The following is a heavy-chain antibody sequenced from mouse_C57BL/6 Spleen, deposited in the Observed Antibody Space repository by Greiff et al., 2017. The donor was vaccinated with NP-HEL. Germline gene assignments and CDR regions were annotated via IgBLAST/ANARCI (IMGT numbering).Heavy chain of an antibody. J-gene: IGHJ1*03. CDR2: ISDGGSYT. CDR3: ARDRGGKGYFDV. D-gene: IGHD1-1*01. V-gene: IGHV5-4*01. CDR1: GFTFSSYA. Sequence: EVKLVESGGGLVKPGGSLKLSCAASGFTFSSYAMSWVRQTPEKRLEWVATISDGGSYTYYPDNVKGRFTISRDNAKNNLYLQMSHLKSEDTAMYYCARDRGGKGYFDVWGTGTTVTVSS.